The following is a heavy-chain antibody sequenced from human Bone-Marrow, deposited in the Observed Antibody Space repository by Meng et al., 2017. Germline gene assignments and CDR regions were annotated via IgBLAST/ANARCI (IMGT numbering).Heavy chain of an antibody. D-gene: IGHD6-19*01. Sequence: GESLKISCKGSGYSFTSYWIGWVRQMPGKGLEWMGIIYPCDSDTRYSPSFQGQVTSSADKSISTAYLQWSSLKASDTAMYYCARRGVYSSGWYWFDPWGQGSLVTVSS. CDR2: IYPCDSDT. V-gene: IGHV5-51*01. CDR1: GYSFTSYW. CDR3: ARRGVYSSGWYWFDP. J-gene: IGHJ5*02.